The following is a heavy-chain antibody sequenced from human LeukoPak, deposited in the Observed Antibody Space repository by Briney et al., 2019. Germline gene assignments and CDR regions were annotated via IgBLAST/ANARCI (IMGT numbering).Heavy chain of an antibody. CDR3: AREGGSDAFDI. CDR1: GFTFSSYG. D-gene: IGHD2-15*01. Sequence: GRSLRLSCAASGFTFSSYGMHWVRQSPGRGLEWVSFISFDGSNEFYADSLKGRFTISRDNSKDTLYLQMDSLRAEDTAVYYCAREGGSDAFDIWGQGTMVTVSS. CDR2: ISFDGSNE. V-gene: IGHV3-30*03. J-gene: IGHJ3*02.